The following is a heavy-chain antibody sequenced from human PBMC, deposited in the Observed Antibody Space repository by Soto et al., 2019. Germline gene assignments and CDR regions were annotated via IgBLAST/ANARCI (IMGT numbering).Heavy chain of an antibody. Sequence: EVQLLDSGGGLVQPGGSLRLSCAASGFTFSNYAMTWVRQGLGKGLEWVSGISGSGGRSYYADSVKGRFTISRDNSKSTLYLQMNSLRAEDPAVYYCAKAYFVWSSEQPYYFDYWGQGTLVTVSS. CDR1: GFTFSNYA. CDR3: AKAYFVWSSEQPYYFDY. CDR2: ISGSGGRS. D-gene: IGHD3-16*01. J-gene: IGHJ4*02. V-gene: IGHV3-23*01.